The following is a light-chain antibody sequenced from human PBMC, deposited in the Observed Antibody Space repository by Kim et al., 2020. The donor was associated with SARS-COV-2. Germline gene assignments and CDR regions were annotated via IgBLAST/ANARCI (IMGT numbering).Light chain of an antibody. CDR2: GAS. J-gene: IGKJ1*01. CDR3: QQYGTPPRT. V-gene: IGKV3-20*01. CDR1: QSVSFTY. Sequence: PGDRATLSCRASQSVSFTYLAWYQQKPGQAPRLLIFGASSRAAGIPDRFSASGSGTDFTLTISRLEPEDFAVYYCQQYGTPPRTFGQGTKVDIK.